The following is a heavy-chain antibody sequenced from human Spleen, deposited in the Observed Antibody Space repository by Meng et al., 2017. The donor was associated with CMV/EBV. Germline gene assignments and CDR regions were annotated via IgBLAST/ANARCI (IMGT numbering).Heavy chain of an antibody. Sequence: LRLSCTVSGGSISSGGYYWSWIRQHPGKGLEWIGYIYYSGITYYNPSLKSRVTISVDTSKNQFSLKLSSVTAADTAVYYCARDPQYCSSTSCYTGGYYYYYGMDVWGQGTTVTVSS. D-gene: IGHD2-2*02. J-gene: IGHJ6*02. V-gene: IGHV4-31*03. CDR2: IYYSGIT. CDR3: ARDPQYCSSTSCYTGGYYYYYGMDV. CDR1: GGSISSGGYY.